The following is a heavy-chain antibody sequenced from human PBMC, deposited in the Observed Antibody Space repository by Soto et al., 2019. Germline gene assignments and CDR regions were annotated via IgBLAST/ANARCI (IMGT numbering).Heavy chain of an antibody. Sequence: SETLSLTCAVYGGSFSGYYWIWIRQPPGKGLEWIGEINHSGSTNYNPSLKSRVTISVDTSKNQFSLKLSSVTAADTAVYYCATTSSGIADNWFDPWGQGTLVTVSS. V-gene: IGHV4-34*01. CDR2: INHSGST. CDR1: GGSFSGYY. CDR3: ATTSSGIADNWFDP. J-gene: IGHJ5*02. D-gene: IGHD6-13*01.